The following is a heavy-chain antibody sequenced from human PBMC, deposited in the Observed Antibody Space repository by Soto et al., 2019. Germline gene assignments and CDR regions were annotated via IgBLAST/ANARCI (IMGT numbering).Heavy chain of an antibody. CDR2: ISGSGGST. Sequence: WWSLRLSCSASVFTFSSYAMSWFRQAPGKGLEWVSAISGSGGSTYYADSVKGRFTISRDNSKNTLYLQMNSLRAEDTAVYYCAKELVLMVYAPFDYWGQGTLVTVSS. D-gene: IGHD2-8*01. CDR1: VFTFSSYA. CDR3: AKELVLMVYAPFDY. V-gene: IGHV3-23*01. J-gene: IGHJ4*02.